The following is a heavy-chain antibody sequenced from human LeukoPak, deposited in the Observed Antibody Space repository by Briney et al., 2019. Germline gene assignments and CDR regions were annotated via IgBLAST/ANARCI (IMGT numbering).Heavy chain of an antibody. CDR2: IVPILGTA. D-gene: IGHD6-13*01. Sequence: ASVKLSCKASGGTFSTYAISWVRQAPGRGLEWVGRIVPILGTANYAQNFQGRVTITADRSTTTAYMELSSLRSEDTAVYYCARVPQGSSWPYYFDYWGQGTLVTVSS. CDR3: ARVPQGSSWPYYFDY. CDR1: GGTFSTYA. J-gene: IGHJ4*02. V-gene: IGHV1-69*04.